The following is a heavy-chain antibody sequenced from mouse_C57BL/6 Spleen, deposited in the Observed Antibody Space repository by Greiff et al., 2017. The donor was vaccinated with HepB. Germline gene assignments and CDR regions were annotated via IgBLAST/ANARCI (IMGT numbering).Heavy chain of an antibody. CDR2: IYPGGGYT. J-gene: IGHJ4*01. CDR3: ARRDYGSSYDYAMDY. Sequence: QVQLQQSGAELVRPGTSVKMSCKASGYTFTNYWIGWAKQRPGHGLEWIGDIYPGGGYTNYNEKFKGKATLTADKSSSTAYMQFSSLTSEDSAIYYCARRDYGSSYDYAMDYWGQGTSVTVSS. CDR1: GYTFTNYW. D-gene: IGHD1-1*01. V-gene: IGHV1-63*01.